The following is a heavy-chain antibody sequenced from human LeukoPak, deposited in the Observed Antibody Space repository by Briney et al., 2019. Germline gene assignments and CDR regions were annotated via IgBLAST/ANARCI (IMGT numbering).Heavy chain of an antibody. D-gene: IGHD3-16*01. V-gene: IGHV4-31*03. J-gene: IGHJ4*02. Sequence: SETLSLTCTVSGGSISSGDDYWSWIRQHPGKGLEWIGYIYYSGYTYHNPSLKSRVTISVDTSKKRFSLKLSSVTAADTAVYYCARSKGDDRYYFDYWGQGTLVTVSS. CDR1: GGSISSGDDY. CDR2: IYYSGYT. CDR3: ARSKGDDRYYFDY.